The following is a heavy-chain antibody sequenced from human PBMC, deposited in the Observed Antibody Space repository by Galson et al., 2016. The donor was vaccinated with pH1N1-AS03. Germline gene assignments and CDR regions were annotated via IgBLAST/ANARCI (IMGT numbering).Heavy chain of an antibody. V-gene: IGHV4-39*01. CDR1: GGSLSSSSYY. D-gene: IGHD1-26*01. Sequence: SETLSLTCTVSGGSLSSSSYYWAWFRQPPGKGLEWLGSFYHSGNTYYNPSLKSRITISPDTSKNQFSLNLSSVTAADTAVYSCATDENRRSRPTFDIWGQGTTVTVSS. J-gene: IGHJ3*02. CDR2: FYHSGNT. CDR3: ATDENRRSRPTFDI.